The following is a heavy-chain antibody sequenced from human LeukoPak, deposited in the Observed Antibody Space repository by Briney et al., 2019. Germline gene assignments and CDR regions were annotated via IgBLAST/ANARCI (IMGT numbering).Heavy chain of an antibody. CDR3: ARRRIVGPTDDAFDI. D-gene: IGHD1-26*01. Sequence: GGSLRLSCAASGFTFSSYAMHWVRQAPGKGLDWAAVISSDGNTQYYADSVKGRFTISRDNSNNTLYLQMNSLRADYTAIYYCARRRIVGPTDDAFDIWGQGTMVTLSS. CDR2: ISSDGNTQ. CDR1: GFTFSSYA. J-gene: IGHJ3*02. V-gene: IGHV3-30-3*01.